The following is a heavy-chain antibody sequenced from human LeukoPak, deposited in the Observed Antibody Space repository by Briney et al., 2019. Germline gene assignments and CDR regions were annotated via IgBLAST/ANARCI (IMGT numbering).Heavy chain of an antibody. Sequence: EASVKVSCKASGGTFSSYAISWVRQAPGQGLEWMGGIIPIFGTGNYAQKLYGRVTITTDESTSTAYMELTSLIYEETAVYYCATYGVSGRGYSYGPFDYWGQGTLVTVSS. V-gene: IGHV1-69*05. CDR2: IIPIFGTG. J-gene: IGHJ4*02. D-gene: IGHD5-18*01. CDR1: GGTFSSYA. CDR3: ATYGVSGRGYSYGPFDY.